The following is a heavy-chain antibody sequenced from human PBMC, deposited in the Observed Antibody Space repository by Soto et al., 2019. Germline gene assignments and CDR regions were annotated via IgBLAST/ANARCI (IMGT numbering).Heavy chain of an antibody. J-gene: IGHJ4*02. D-gene: IGHD7-27*01. V-gene: IGHV4-59*01. CDR3: ARRWGTSFDF. CDR2: IYYSAST. Sequence: QVQLQESGPGLVKPSETLSLTCTVSGGSISSYYWSWIRQPPGKGLEWIGYIYYSASTNYNPSLKSRVTIAGDTSKKQFALKLSSAPAAYTAVYYCARRWGTSFDFWGQGNLVTVAA. CDR1: GGSISSYY.